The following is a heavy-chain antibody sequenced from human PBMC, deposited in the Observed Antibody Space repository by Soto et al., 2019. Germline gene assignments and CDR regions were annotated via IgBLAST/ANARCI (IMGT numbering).Heavy chain of an antibody. CDR3: ARRGPGTYFDY. CDR2: ISGSGGST. V-gene: IGHV3-23*01. J-gene: IGHJ4*02. CDR1: GFTFSSYA. D-gene: IGHD6-13*01. Sequence: PGGSLRLPCAASGFTFSSYAMSWVRQAPGKGLEWVSVISGSGGSTYYADSVKGRFTISRDNSKNTLYLQMNSLRAEDTAGYYCARRGPGTYFDYWGQGTLVTVSS.